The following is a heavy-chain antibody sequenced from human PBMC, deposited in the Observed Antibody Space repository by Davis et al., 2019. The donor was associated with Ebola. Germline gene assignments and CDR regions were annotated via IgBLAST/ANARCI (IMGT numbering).Heavy chain of an antibody. D-gene: IGHD2-21*02. CDR1: GFPITNYW. V-gene: IGHV3-74*01. J-gene: IGHJ4*02. Sequence: HTGGSLRLSCAVSGFPITNYWTHWVRQAPGKGLVWVSRIKSDGSTIYADSVKGRFTISRDNAKNSLYLQMNSLKAEDTAIYYCTTRAFCGGDCYSMGVYWGQGTLVTVSS. CDR2: IKSDGST. CDR3: TTRAFCGGDCYSMGVY.